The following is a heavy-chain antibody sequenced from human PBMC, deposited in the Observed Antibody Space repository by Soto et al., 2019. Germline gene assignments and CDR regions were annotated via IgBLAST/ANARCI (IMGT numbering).Heavy chain of an antibody. Sequence: SETLSLTCTVSGGSISSGGYYCSWIRQHPGKGLEWIGYIYYSGSTYYNPSLKSRVTISVDTSKNQFSLKLSSVTAADTAVYYCARDVYSYDSSGYYSNWFDPWGQGTLVTVSS. J-gene: IGHJ5*02. CDR1: GGSISSGGYY. D-gene: IGHD3-22*01. V-gene: IGHV4-31*03. CDR3: ARDVYSYDSSGYYSNWFDP. CDR2: IYYSGST.